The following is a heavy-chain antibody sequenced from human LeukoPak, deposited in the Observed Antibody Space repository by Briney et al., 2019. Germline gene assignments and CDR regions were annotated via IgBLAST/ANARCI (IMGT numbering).Heavy chain of an antibody. CDR2: INHSGST. D-gene: IGHD3-22*01. J-gene: IGHJ5*02. Sequence: SQTLSLTCTVSGGSISSGDYYWSWIRQPPGKGLEWIGEINHSGSTNCNPSLKSRVTISVDTSKNQFSLKLSSVTAADTAVYYCARLNSYYYDSSLDPWGQGTLVTVSS. CDR1: GGSISSGDYY. CDR3: ARLNSYYYDSSLDP. V-gene: IGHV4-30-4*08.